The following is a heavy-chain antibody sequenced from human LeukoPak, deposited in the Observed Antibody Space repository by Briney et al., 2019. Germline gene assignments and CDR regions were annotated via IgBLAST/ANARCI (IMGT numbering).Heavy chain of an antibody. J-gene: IGHJ5*02. CDR3: AKGAGRFSYYNGFDP. D-gene: IGHD5-18*01. CDR2: IYYNGTT. V-gene: IGHV4-39*07. Sequence: SETLSLTCTVYGGSISSSPYYWGWIRQPPGKGLEWIGSIYYNGTTHYNPSLESRVTISVDTSKNQFSLKLASVTAADTAIYYCAKGAGRFSYYNGFDPWGQGTLVTVSS. CDR1: GGSISSSPYY.